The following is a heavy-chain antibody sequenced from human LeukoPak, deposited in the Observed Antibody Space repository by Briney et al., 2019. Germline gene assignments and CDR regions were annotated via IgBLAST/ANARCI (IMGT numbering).Heavy chain of an antibody. D-gene: IGHD3-9*01. CDR1: GGSISSYY. Sequence: SETLSLTCTVSGGSISSYYWSWIRQPPGKGLEWIGYIYYSGSTNYNPSLKSRVTISVDTSKNQFSLKLSSMTAADTAVYYCARRKNYDILTGAFDYWGQGTLVTVSS. CDR2: IYYSGST. J-gene: IGHJ4*02. CDR3: ARRKNYDILTGAFDY. V-gene: IGHV4-59*08.